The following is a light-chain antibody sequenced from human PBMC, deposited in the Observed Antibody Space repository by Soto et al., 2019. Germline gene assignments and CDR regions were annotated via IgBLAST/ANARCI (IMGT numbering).Light chain of an antibody. CDR3: QQYGYSPIT. Sequence: EMVLTQSPAILSLSPGEAATLSCGPTQRLSGSHLAWYQHKPGQAPRLLIYATSSRATGSPDRFSGGGSGTDFTLTISRLEPEDFAVYYCQQYGYSPITFGQGTRLEIK. CDR1: QRLSGSH. CDR2: ATS. V-gene: IGKV3-20*01. J-gene: IGKJ5*01.